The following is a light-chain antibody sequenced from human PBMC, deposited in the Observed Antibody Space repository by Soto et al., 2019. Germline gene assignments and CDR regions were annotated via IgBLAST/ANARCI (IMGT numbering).Light chain of an antibody. CDR2: GAS. J-gene: IGKJ5*01. CDR1: QSVTGSY. CDR3: QQYGSSPPIT. V-gene: IGKV3-20*01. Sequence: EIVLTQSPGTLSLSPGERATLSCRASQSVTGSYLAWYQQKPGQAPRLLIYGASSRATGIPDRFSGSGSGTDFTLTISRLEPEDFAVYYCQQYGSSPPITFGQGTRREIK.